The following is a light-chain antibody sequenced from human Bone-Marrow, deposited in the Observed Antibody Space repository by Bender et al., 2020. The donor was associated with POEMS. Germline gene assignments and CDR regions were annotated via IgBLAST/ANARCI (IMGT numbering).Light chain of an antibody. CDR3: PAWDTSVV. Sequence: SYEVTQPPSVSVSPGQTASITCSGDKLGDKFVSWYQQKPGQSPVLVMFQDSKRPSGIPERFSGSNSGNRATLTIGGTQAMDEADYYCPAWDTSVVFGGGTKLTVL. CDR2: QDS. V-gene: IGLV3-1*01. J-gene: IGLJ2*01. CDR1: KLGDKF.